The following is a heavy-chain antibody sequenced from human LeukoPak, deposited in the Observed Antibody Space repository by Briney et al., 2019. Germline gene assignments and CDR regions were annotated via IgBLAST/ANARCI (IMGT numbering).Heavy chain of an antibody. Sequence: SSVKVSCKASGFTFPNSAMQWVRQARGQRLDWIGWTVVGSGNTNYTQKFQERVTITRDMSTSTAYMELSSLRSEDTAVYYCAAGTPYYDSSGYYSPWVDYWGQGTLVTVSS. CDR2: TVVGSGNT. V-gene: IGHV1-58*02. J-gene: IGHJ4*02. D-gene: IGHD3-22*01. CDR3: AAGTPYYDSSGYYSPWVDY. CDR1: GFTFPNSA.